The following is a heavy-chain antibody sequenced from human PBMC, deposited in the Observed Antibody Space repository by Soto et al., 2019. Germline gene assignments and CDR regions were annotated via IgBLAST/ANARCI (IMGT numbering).Heavy chain of an antibody. D-gene: IGHD2-2*01. CDR2: ISGSGGST. CDR1: GFTFSSYA. CDR3: AKEGYCSSPSCYRSGMDV. V-gene: IGHV3-23*01. Sequence: PGGSLRLSCAAPGFTFSSYAMSWVRQAPGKGLEWVSAISGSGGSTYYADSVKGRFTISRDNSKNTLYLQMNSLRAEDTAVYYCAKEGYCSSPSCYRSGMDVWGQGTTVTVSS. J-gene: IGHJ6*02.